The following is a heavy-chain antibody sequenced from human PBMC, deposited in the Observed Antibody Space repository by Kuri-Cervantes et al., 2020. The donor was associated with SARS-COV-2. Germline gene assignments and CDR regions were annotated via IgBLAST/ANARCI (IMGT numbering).Heavy chain of an antibody. J-gene: IGHJ3*02. V-gene: IGHV4-39*07. Sequence: ESLKISCAASGFTFSSYSMNWVRQAPGKGLEWIGSIYYSGSTYYNPSLKSRVTISVDTSKNQFSLKLSSVTAADTAVYYCARARIVGANVDAFDIWGQGTMVTVSS. CDR2: IYYSGST. CDR3: ARARIVGANVDAFDI. CDR1: GFTFSSYS. D-gene: IGHD1-26*01.